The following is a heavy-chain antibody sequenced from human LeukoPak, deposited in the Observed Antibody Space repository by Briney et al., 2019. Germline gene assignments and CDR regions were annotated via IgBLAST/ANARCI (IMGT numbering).Heavy chain of an antibody. J-gene: IGHJ3*02. CDR3: ARQPPYYDSSGYYFLFAFDI. CDR1: GYSISSGYY. Sequence: PSETLSLTCTVSGYSISSGYYWGWIRPPPGKGLEWIGSIYHSGSTYYNPSLKRRVTISGDTSKNNVSLKLSSVTAADTAVYYCARQPPYYDSSGYYFLFAFDIWGQGTMVTVSS. V-gene: IGHV4-38-2*02. CDR2: IYHSGST. D-gene: IGHD3-22*01.